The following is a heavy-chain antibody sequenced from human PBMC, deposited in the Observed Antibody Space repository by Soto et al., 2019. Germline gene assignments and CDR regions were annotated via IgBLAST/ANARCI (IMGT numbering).Heavy chain of an antibody. Sequence: VQLVESGGGVVQPGRSLRLSCAASGFTFSDYAMHWVRQAPGKWLEWVAVVSHDGRNTHYADSVKGRFTISRDSSKNTVPLEMTRLRAADTAVYYCAQGGRQWLVTSEVNYWGQGALVTVSS. CDR3: AQGGRQWLVTSEVNY. CDR1: GFTFSDYA. J-gene: IGHJ4*02. D-gene: IGHD6-19*01. CDR2: VSHDGRNT. V-gene: IGHV3-30*03.